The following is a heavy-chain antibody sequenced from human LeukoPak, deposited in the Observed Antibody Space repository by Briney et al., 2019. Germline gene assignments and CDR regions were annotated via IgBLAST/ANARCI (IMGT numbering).Heavy chain of an antibody. J-gene: IGHJ4*02. Sequence: SVKVSCKASGYTFTSYAMHWVRQAPGQRLEWMGWINAGNGNTKYSQKFQGRVTITRDTSASTAYMELSSLRSEDTAVYYCARSGTTGWLIDYWGQGTLVTVSS. CDR3: ARSGTTGWLIDY. CDR1: GYTFTSYA. D-gene: IGHD1-1*01. CDR2: INAGNGNT. V-gene: IGHV1-3*01.